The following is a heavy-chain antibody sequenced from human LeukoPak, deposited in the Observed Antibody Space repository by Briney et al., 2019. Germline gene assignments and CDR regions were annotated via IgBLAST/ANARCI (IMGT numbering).Heavy chain of an antibody. V-gene: IGHV1-18*01. Sequence: ASVKASCKASDYTLLTYGIIWLRRAPGQGLEWMGWISTYNGNTHYAQKLQGRVTMTTDTSTRTAYMELRSLTSNDTGIYYCARPAKGAYYYYCMDVWGRGTTVTVSS. J-gene: IGHJ6*03. D-gene: IGHD2-2*01. CDR1: DYTLLTYG. CDR2: ISTYNGNT. CDR3: ARPAKGAYYYYCMDV.